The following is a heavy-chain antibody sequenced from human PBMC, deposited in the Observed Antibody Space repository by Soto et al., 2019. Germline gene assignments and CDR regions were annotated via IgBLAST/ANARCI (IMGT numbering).Heavy chain of an antibody. CDR3: ARDRGVAPPVAGNTHYYYYMDV. V-gene: IGHV1-18*01. D-gene: IGHD6-19*01. CDR2: ISAYNGNR. J-gene: IGHJ6*03. CDR1: GYSFTNYG. Sequence: QDQLVQSGVEVKKPGASVKVSCKASGYSFTNYGITWVRQAPGQGFEWMGWISAYNGNRNYAQKFQGRVNMTTDASTSTAYLELRSLRSDDTAVYYCARDRGVAPPVAGNTHYYYYMDVWGKGTTVTVSS.